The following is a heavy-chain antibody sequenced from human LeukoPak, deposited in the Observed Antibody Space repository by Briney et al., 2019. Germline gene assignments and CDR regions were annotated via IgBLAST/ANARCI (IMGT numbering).Heavy chain of an antibody. CDR1: GGSVSGYY. Sequence: SETLSLTCTVSGGSVSGYYWSWIRQPPGKGLEWVGYIYYSGSTNYNPSLKSRVTISVDTSENQFSLKLSSVTAADTAVYFCARQASWLPYFDLWGRGTLVTVSS. CDR3: ARQASWLPYFDL. CDR2: IYYSGST. V-gene: IGHV4-59*08. D-gene: IGHD6-13*01. J-gene: IGHJ2*01.